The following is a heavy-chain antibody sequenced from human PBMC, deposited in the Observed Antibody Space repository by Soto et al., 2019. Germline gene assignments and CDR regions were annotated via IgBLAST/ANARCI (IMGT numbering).Heavy chain of an antibody. CDR1: EFTFNNYW. V-gene: IGHV3-7*03. CDR3: VRSSGWIFDF. D-gene: IGHD6-19*01. CDR2: IKKEEGEN. Sequence: GESLKISCAASEFTFNNYWVNWVRQAPGKGLEWVANIKKEEGENYSMDSRFTISRDDAKNSVYLQMDSLRAEDTAVYYCVRSSGWIFDFWGQGSLVTVSS. J-gene: IGHJ4*02.